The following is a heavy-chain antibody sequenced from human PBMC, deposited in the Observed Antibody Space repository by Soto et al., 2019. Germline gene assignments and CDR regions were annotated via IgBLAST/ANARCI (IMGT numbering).Heavy chain of an antibody. D-gene: IGHD3-10*01. CDR2: IIPIFDAT. CDR3: ALDLTSVRGS. J-gene: IGHJ4*02. V-gene: IGHV1-69*01. CDR1: GGTFSRHS. Sequence: QVQMVQSGAEVKKPGSSARVSCKVSGGTFSRHSISWVRQAPGQGLEWMGGIIPIFDATQYAQKFQGRLTITADESTTTFPMDLSGLRPEDTAIYYCALDLTSVRGSWGQGPLVTVS.